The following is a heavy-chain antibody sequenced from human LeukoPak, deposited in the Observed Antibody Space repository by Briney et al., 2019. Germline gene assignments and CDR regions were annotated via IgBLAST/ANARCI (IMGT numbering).Heavy chain of an antibody. CDR1: GFTFSDYY. CDR3: ARNGYSGYDRLNWFDP. CDR2: ISSSSGHT. D-gene: IGHD5-12*01. Sequence: SGGSLRLSCAASGFTFSDYYMTWIRQAPGKGLEWVSYISSSSGHTNYADSVKGRFTISRDNAKKSVYLQMNSLRPEDTAVYYCARNGYSGYDRLNWFDPWGQGTLVTVSS. V-gene: IGHV3-11*03. J-gene: IGHJ5*02.